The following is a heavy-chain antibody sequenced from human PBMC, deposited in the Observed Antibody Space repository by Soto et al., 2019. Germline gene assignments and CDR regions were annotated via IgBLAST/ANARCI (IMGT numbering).Heavy chain of an antibody. CDR2: IKSKTDGGTT. D-gene: IGHD5-12*01. V-gene: IGHV3-15*07. Sequence: SGGPLRLSCAASGFTFSNAWMNWVRQAPGKGLEWVGRIKSKTDGGTTDYAAPVKGRFTISRDDSKNTLYLQMNSLKTEDTAVYYCTTWLRFDWFDPWGQGTLVTVSS. CDR3: TTWLRFDWFDP. CDR1: GFTFSNAW. J-gene: IGHJ5*02.